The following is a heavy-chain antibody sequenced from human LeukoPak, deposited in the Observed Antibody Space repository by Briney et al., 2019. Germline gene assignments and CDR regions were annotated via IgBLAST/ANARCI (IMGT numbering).Heavy chain of an antibody. CDR1: GYTFTNYW. CDR3: ARSVVVSPNWFDP. CDR2: ICPGDSDT. J-gene: IGHJ5*02. Sequence: GESLKISCKGSGYTFTNYWIAWVRQMPGKGLEWMGMICPGDSDTRYSPSFQGQVTISADKSINTAYLQRSSLKASDTAMYFCARSVVVSPNWFDPWGQGTLVSVSS. V-gene: IGHV5-51*01. D-gene: IGHD2-21*01.